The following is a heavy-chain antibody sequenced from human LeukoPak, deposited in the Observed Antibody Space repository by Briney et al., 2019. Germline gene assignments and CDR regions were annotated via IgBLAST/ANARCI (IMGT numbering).Heavy chain of an antibody. J-gene: IGHJ4*02. CDR2: IYGGGGT. CDR3: ARVGVGTVAGNYFDD. V-gene: IGHV3-53*04. CDR1: GFTVSSSY. D-gene: IGHD6-19*01. Sequence: PGGSLRLSCTASGFTVSSSYMTWVRQAPGKGLEWVSLIYGGGGTYYADSVKGRFTISRHNSENTLYLEMNSLRPEDTAVYYCARVGVGTVAGNYFDDWGRGTLVTVSS.